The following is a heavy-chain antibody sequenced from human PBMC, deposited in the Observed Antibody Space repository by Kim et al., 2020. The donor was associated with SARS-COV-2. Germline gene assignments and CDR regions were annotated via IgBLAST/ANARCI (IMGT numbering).Heavy chain of an antibody. Sequence: GGSLRLSCAASGFTFSSYWMSWVRQAPGKGLEWVANIKQDGSEKYYVDSVKGRFTISRDNAKNSLYLQMNSLRAEDTAVYYCARDRYAFYGSGRGWGQRTLVTVSS. CDR3: ARDRYAFYGSGRG. D-gene: IGHD3-10*01. CDR1: GFTFSSYW. J-gene: IGHJ4*02. CDR2: IKQDGSEK. V-gene: IGHV3-7*03.